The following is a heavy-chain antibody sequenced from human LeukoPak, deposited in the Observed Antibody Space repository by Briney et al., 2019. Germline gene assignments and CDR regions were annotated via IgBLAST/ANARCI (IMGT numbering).Heavy chain of an antibody. Sequence: GTSLRLSCAGSGFTFSGFAMHWVRQAPGKGLEWVAATSYHGRDKYYADAVSGRFTISRDNSKNTLHLEMNSLRTDDTAVYYCTKERGGGGRRINLMVGGYGPWGPGTQVTVSS. V-gene: IGHV3-30*04. D-gene: IGHD3-22*01. CDR1: GFTFSGFA. J-gene: IGHJ5*02. CDR2: TSYHGRDK. CDR3: TKERGGGGRRINLMVGGYGP.